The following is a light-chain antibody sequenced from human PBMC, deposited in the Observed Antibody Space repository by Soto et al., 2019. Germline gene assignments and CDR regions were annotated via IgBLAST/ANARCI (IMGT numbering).Light chain of an antibody. Sequence: EIVMTQSPATLSLSPGERATLSCRASQSVSSNLAWYQQKPGQAPRLLIYGASTRATGIPARFSGSGSGTEFTLTISSLQSEDFAVYYCQQYNNWPGTFGQRTKVDIK. CDR1: QSVSSN. CDR2: GAS. CDR3: QQYNNWPGT. V-gene: IGKV3-15*01. J-gene: IGKJ1*01.